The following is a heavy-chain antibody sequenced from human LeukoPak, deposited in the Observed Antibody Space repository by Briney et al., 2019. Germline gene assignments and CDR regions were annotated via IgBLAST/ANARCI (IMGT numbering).Heavy chain of an antibody. Sequence: GGSLRLSCAASGFTFSDYYMSWIRQAPGKGLEWVSYISSGSTIYYADSVKGRFTISRDNAKNSLYLQMNSLRAEDTAVYYCARDPDDFWSGYYRGSDYWGQGTLVTVSS. V-gene: IGHV3-11*01. CDR2: ISSGSTI. D-gene: IGHD3-3*01. CDR1: GFTFSDYY. J-gene: IGHJ4*02. CDR3: ARDPDDFWSGYYRGSDY.